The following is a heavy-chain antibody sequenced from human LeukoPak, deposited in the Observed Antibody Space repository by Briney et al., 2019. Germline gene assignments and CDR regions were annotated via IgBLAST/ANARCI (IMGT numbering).Heavy chain of an antibody. J-gene: IGHJ3*02. CDR2: IYYSGST. Sequence: PSETLSLTCTVSGGSISSSSSYYWGWIRQPPGQGLERIGSIYYSGSTYYNPSLKSRVTISVDTSKNQFSLKLSSVTAADTAVYYCARDGFENWGWRGSAFDIWGQGTMVTVSS. V-gene: IGHV4-39*07. D-gene: IGHD7-27*01. CDR3: ARDGFENWGWRGSAFDI. CDR1: GGSISSSSSYY.